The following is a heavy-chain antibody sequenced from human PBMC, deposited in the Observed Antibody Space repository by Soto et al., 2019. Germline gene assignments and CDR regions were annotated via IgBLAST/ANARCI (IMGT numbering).Heavy chain of an antibody. Sequence: GGSLRLSCAASKFIFKNYAMTWVRQAPGKGLEWVSTISGSGGDTYYTASVKGRFTVSRDNSKSTLFLQMNSLRAEDTALYYCAKGVVMHYYYGMDVWGQGTTVTVSS. CDR2: ISGSGGDT. CDR3: AKGVVMHYYYGMDV. V-gene: IGHV3-23*01. CDR1: KFIFKNYA. J-gene: IGHJ6*02. D-gene: IGHD3-3*01.